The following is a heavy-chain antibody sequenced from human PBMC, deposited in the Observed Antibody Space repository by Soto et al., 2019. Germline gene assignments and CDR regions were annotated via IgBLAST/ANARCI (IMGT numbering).Heavy chain of an antibody. J-gene: IGHJ4*02. CDR3: ARRYSGGGNPPSFDY. CDR1: GGSISSSSYY. CDR2: IYYSGST. D-gene: IGHD2-15*01. Sequence: SETLSLTCTVSGGSISSSSYYWGWIRQPPGKGLEWIGSIYYSGSTYYNPSLKSRVTISVDTSKNQFSLKLSSVTAADTAVYYCARRYSGGGNPPSFDYWGQGTLVTVSS. V-gene: IGHV4-39*01.